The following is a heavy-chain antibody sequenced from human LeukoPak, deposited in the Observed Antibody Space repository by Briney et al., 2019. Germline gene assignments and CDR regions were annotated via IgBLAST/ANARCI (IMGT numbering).Heavy chain of an antibody. CDR1: AFSFSTHW. Sequence: PGGSLRLSCAASAFSFSTHWMAWVRQAPGKGLEWVANINPDGNDYHYVDSVKGRFTISRDNAKKSLYLQMNFLRADDTAVYYCASSSDYCFEYWGQGVLVTVSS. J-gene: IGHJ4*02. V-gene: IGHV3-7*05. CDR3: ASSSDYCFEY. CDR2: INPDGNDY. D-gene: IGHD3-22*01.